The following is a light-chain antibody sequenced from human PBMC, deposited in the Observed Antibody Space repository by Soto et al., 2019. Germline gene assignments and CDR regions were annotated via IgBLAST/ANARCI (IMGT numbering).Light chain of an antibody. V-gene: IGLV2-8*01. Sequence: QSVLTQPPSASGSPGQSVTISCTGTSSDVGGYSYVSWYQQHPGKAPKLMIYEVSQRPSGVPDRFSGSKSGNTASLTVSGLQAEDEDDYYCSSYAGSSNWGVFGGGTKLTVL. CDR3: SSYAGSSNWGV. CDR2: EVS. J-gene: IGLJ3*02. CDR1: SSDVGGYSY.